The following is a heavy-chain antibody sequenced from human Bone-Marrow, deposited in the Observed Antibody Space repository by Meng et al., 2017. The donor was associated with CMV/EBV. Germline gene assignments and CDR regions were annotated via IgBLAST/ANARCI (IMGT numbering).Heavy chain of an antibody. J-gene: IGHJ6*02. V-gene: IGHV3-53*01. CDR1: GLSVTGNH. D-gene: IGHD4-23*01. CDR2: IYSGGGT. CDR3: ARDFPDTANIGHSNFYGWDV. Sequence: GESLKIPCVASGLSVTGNHMSWVRQAPGKGLEWVAVIYSGGGTNHADSVKGRFTIFRDNSRNLLHLQMSSLRVEDTAVYFCARDFPDTANIGHSNFYGWDVWGQGTTVTVSS.